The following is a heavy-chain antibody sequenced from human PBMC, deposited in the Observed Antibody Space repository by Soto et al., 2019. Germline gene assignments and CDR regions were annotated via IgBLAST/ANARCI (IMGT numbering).Heavy chain of an antibody. CDR1: GYTFTGYY. J-gene: IGHJ5*02. Sequence: ASVKVSCKASGYTFTGYYMHWVRQAPGQGLEWMGWINPNSGGTNYAQKFQGRVTMTRDTSISTAYMELSRLRSDDTAVYYCARDLIGLSHSCWFDPWGQGTLVTVSS. CDR2: INPNSGGT. D-gene: IGHD2-2*01. CDR3: ARDLIGLSHSCWFDP. V-gene: IGHV1-2*02.